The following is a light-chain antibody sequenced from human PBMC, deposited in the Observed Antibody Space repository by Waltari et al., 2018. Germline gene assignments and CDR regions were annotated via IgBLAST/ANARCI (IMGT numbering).Light chain of an antibody. Sequence: QSVLTQPPSASGTPGQRVTIPCSGSASNIGGTLAHWYQQLPGKAPKLLIYRSDLRPSGVPDRFSGSKSGTSASLAISGLQSEDEADYFCASWDDSLNGHWVFGGGTKVTVL. CDR1: ASNIGGTL. J-gene: IGLJ3*02. V-gene: IGLV1-44*01. CDR2: RSD. CDR3: ASWDDSLNGHWV.